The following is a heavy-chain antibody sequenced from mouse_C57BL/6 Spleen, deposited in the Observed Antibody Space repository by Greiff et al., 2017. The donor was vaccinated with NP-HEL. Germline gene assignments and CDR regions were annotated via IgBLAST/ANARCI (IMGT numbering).Heavy chain of an antibody. CDR1: GFTFSDYY. CDR2: INYDGSST. CDR3: AREGDYPFAY. J-gene: IGHJ3*01. D-gene: IGHD5-5*01. Sequence: EVQLVESEGGLVQPGSSMKLSCTASGFTFSDYYMAWVRQVPEKGLEWVANINYDGSSTYYLDSLKSRFIISRDNAKNILYLQMSSLKSEDTATYYCAREGDYPFAYWGQGTLVTVSA. V-gene: IGHV5-16*01.